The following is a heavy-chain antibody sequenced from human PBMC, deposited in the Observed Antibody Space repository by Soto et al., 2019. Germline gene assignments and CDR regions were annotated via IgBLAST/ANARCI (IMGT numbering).Heavy chain of an antibody. CDR1: GGWLRNHA. V-gene: IGHV1-69*01. CDR3: ASDYGDRNYYYYGMDV. J-gene: IGHJ6*02. CDR2: IIPTYETS. D-gene: IGHD4-17*01. Sequence: VAYECCGGWLRNHAISWVRQAPGQGLEWMGGIIPTYETSNYARQFQGRVKISADDSTSTAYMELSSLRFEDTAVYYCASDYGDRNYYYYGMDVWGQGTTVTVSS.